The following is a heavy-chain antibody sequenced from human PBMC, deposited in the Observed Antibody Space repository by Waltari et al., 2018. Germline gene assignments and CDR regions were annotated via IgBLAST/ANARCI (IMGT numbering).Heavy chain of an antibody. CDR2: IYYSGST. CDR3: AREHRVRCGGSCYSGYYFDY. CDR1: GGSISSSSYY. Sequence: QLQLQESGPGLVKPSETLSLTCTVSGGSISSSSYYWGWIRQPPGKGLEWIGSIYYSGSTYYNPSLKSRVTISVDTSKNQFSLKLSSVTAADTAVYYCAREHRVRCGGSCYSGYYFDYWGQGTLVTVSS. J-gene: IGHJ4*02. D-gene: IGHD2-15*01. V-gene: IGHV4-39*07.